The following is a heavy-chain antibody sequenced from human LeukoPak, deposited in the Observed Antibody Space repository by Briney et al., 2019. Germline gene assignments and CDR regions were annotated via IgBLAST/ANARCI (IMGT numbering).Heavy chain of an antibody. CDR1: GVSISSYY. CDR3: ARAGTLQSNPSAFDI. V-gene: IGHV4-59*01. CDR2: IYYSGST. J-gene: IGHJ3*02. D-gene: IGHD5-24*01. Sequence: SETLSLTCTVSGVSISSYYWTWLRQPPGKGLEGIGYIYYSGSTSYNPSLRSRVTISVDTSKNQFSLKLYSVTAADTAVYYCARAGTLQSNPSAFDIWGQGTMVTVSS.